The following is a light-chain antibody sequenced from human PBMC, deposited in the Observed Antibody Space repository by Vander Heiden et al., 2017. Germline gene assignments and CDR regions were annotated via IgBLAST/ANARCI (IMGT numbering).Light chain of an antibody. Sequence: QSVLTQPPSASATPGPRVTISCSGSSSNIGTNTVIWYQQFPGTAPKLLIFSNNQRPSGVPDRFSGSKSGTSASLAISGLQSGDEADYSCAAWDDSLSGWVFGGGTKLIVL. CDR2: SNN. CDR1: SSNIGTNT. J-gene: IGLJ3*02. CDR3: AAWDDSLSGWV. V-gene: IGLV1-44*01.